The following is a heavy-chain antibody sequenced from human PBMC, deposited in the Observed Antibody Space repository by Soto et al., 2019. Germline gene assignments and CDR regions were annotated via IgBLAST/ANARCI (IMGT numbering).Heavy chain of an antibody. CDR2: IYPGDSDT. Sequence: GESLKISCKGSGYSFTSYWIGWVRQMPGKGLEWMGIIYPGDSDTRYSPSFQGQVTISADKSISTAYLQWSSLKASDTAMYYCARRTTIFGVVGYYYGMDVWGQRTTVTVSS. V-gene: IGHV5-51*01. CDR3: ARRTTIFGVVGYYYGMDV. D-gene: IGHD3-3*01. CDR1: GYSFTSYW. J-gene: IGHJ6*02.